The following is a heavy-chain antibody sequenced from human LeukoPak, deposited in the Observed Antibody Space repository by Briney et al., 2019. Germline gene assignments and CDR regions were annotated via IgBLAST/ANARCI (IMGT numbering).Heavy chain of an antibody. CDR2: ISYDGSNK. CDR1: GFTFSSYA. D-gene: IGHD3-10*02. CDR3: ARDPLPQCSGPDY. J-gene: IGHJ4*02. V-gene: IGHV3-30-3*01. Sequence: PGGSLRLSCAASGFTFSSYAMHWVRQAPGKGLKRVAVISYDGSNKYYADSVKGRFTISRDNSKNTLYLQMNSLRAEDTAVYYCARDPLPQCSGPDYWGQGTLVTVSS.